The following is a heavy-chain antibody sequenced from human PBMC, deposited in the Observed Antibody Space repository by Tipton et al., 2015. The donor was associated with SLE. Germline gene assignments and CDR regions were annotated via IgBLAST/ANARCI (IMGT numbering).Heavy chain of an antibody. V-gene: IGHV3-30-3*01. Sequence: RSLRLSCAASGFTFSNAWMNWVRQAPGKGLEWVAVISYDGSNKYYADSVKGRFTISRDNSKNTLYLQMHSLRVADTAVYYCARRHSYGHAFDIWGQGTMVTVSS. D-gene: IGHD5-18*01. CDR2: ISYDGSNK. J-gene: IGHJ3*02. CDR3: ARRHSYGHAFDI. CDR1: GFTFSNAW.